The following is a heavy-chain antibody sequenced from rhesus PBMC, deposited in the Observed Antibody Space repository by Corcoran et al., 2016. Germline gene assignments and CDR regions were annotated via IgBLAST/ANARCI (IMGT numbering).Heavy chain of an antibody. Sequence: EVQLVESGGVLVQPGGSLRLYCAASGFTFSNFGMNWVRQAPGKGLELVAFIKSKADGGTPSYAESVKGRFTISGDDSKNTVYLQMNSLKTEDTAVYYCTRDQAGPSFDYWGQGVLVTVSS. CDR1: GFTFSNFG. CDR3: TRDQAGPSFDY. D-gene: IGHD1-1*01. J-gene: IGHJ4*01. V-gene: IGHV3-16*01. CDR2: IKSKADGGTP.